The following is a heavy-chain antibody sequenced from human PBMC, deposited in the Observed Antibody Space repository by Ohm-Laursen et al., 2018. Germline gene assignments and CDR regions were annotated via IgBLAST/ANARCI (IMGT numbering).Heavy chain of an antibody. V-gene: IGHV1-69*01. D-gene: IGHD4-17*01. CDR2: TIPIFGTT. CDR1: GGTFSRYV. Sequence: SSVKVSCKASGGTFSRYVISWERQAPGQGLEWMGGTIPIFGTTNYAQKFQGRVTITADASTSTVYMELSSLTSEDTAVYYCARGPVTDYGDYSYFDLWGRGTLVTVSS. CDR3: ARGPVTDYGDYSYFDL. J-gene: IGHJ2*01.